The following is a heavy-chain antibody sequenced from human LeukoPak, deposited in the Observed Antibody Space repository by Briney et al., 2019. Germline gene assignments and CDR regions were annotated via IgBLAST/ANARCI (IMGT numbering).Heavy chain of an antibody. Sequence: PGGSLRLSCAASEFTLSSYVMSWVRQAPGKGLEWVSSITGSGAGTYYAASVKGRFTISRDNSKNTLYLQMNSLRAEDTAVYYCARDQGYYDSSGYYPKDWGQGTLVTVSS. CDR2: ITGSGAGT. D-gene: IGHD3-22*01. CDR3: ARDQGYYDSSGYYPKD. V-gene: IGHV3-23*01. J-gene: IGHJ4*02. CDR1: EFTLSSYV.